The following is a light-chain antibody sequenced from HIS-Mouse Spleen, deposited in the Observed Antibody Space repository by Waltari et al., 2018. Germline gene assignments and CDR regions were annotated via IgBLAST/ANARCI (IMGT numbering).Light chain of an antibody. Sequence: QSVLTQPPSASATPGQTVTISCSGSSSNSGSNYVYWYQQLPGTAPKLLIYRNNQRPSGVPDRFSGSKSGTSASLAISGLRSEDEADYYCAAWDDSLSGYVFGTGTKVTVL. CDR3: AAWDDSLSGYV. CDR2: RNN. CDR1: SSNSGSNY. V-gene: IGLV1-47*01. J-gene: IGLJ1*01.